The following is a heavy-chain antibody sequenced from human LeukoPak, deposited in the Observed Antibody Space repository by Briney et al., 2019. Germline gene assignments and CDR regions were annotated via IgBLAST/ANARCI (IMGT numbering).Heavy chain of an antibody. CDR2: ISAGGTNT. CDR1: GFTFSSYA. V-gene: IGHV3-23*01. D-gene: IGHD2-15*01. CDR3: AKDIEGAVGFYLDH. J-gene: IGHJ4*02. Sequence: GWSLRLSCAASGFTFSSYAMTWVRQVPGKGLDWVSSISAGGTNTYFAGSVKGRCTISRDNSKNTVFLQMKSLRAEDTAVYFCAKDIEGAVGFYLDHWGQGTLVTVSS.